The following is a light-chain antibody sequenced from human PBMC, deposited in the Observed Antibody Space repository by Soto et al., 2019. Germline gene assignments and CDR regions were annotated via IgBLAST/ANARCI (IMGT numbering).Light chain of an antibody. CDR2: EVT. CDR3: SSYTTSSTRV. J-gene: IGLJ1*01. CDR1: SSDVGIYNY. V-gene: IGLV2-14*01. Sequence: TLRPPASVSGSPSQSIAISGSGSSSDVGIYNYVSWYQQHPGEVPKLIIYEVTNRPSGVSNRFSGSKSGNTASLTISGLQAEDEADYYCSSYTTSSTRVFGTGTKVIV.